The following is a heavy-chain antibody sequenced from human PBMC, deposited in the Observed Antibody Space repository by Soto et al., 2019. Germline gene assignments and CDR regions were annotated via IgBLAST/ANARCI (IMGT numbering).Heavy chain of an antibody. J-gene: IGHJ4*02. Sequence: EVQLVESGGGLVQPGGSLRLSCAASGFTFSTYAMTWVRQAPGKGPEWVSYISASSATIYYADSVKGRFTISRDSAKNSLYLQMNSLSAEDTAVYYCVRVISTYESFDFWGKGTLVTVSS. CDR2: ISASSATI. V-gene: IGHV3-48*01. CDR3: VRVISTYESFDF. D-gene: IGHD2-2*01. CDR1: GFTFSTYA.